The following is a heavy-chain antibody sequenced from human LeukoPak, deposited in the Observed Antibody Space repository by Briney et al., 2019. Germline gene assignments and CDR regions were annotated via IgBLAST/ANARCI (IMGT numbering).Heavy chain of an antibody. D-gene: IGHD6-19*01. J-gene: IGHJ4*02. CDR3: ARGRFLYSSGWYPDY. Sequence: ASVKVSCKASGYTFTSYDINWVRQATGQGLEWMGWMDPNSGNTGYAQKFQGRVTITRNTSISTAYMELSSLRSEDTAVYYCARGRFLYSSGWYPDYWGQGTLVTVSS. CDR1: GYTFTSYD. V-gene: IGHV1-8*03. CDR2: MDPNSGNT.